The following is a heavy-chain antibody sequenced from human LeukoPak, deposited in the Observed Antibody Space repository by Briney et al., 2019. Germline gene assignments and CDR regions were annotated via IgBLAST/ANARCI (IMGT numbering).Heavy chain of an antibody. CDR2: LMPFFGPA. CDR1: GGSFSGYL. CDR3: ARGDLVTTPEGDHYYFGLDV. Sequence: GASVNVSCKASGGSFSGYLVNWVRQAPGQGPEWMGGLMPFFGPANYAQKFQGRVSFTADEPTNTAYMELGSLRSEDTAVYYCARGDLVTTPEGDHYYFGLDVWGQGTTVTVSS. D-gene: IGHD2-21*02. J-gene: IGHJ6*02. V-gene: IGHV1-69*13.